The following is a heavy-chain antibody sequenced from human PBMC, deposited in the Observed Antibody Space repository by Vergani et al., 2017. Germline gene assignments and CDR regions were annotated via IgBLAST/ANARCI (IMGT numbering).Heavy chain of an antibody. CDR1: GFTFSSYG. D-gene: IGHD1-26*01. J-gene: IGHJ4*02. Sequence: QVQLVESGGGVVQPGRSLRLSCAASGFTFSSYGMHWVRQAPGKGLEWVAVISYDGSNKYYADSVKGRFTISRDNSKNTLYLQMNSLRAEDTAVYYCARPGGATTYYFDYWGQGTLVTVSS. CDR2: ISYDGSNK. CDR3: ARPGGATTYYFDY. V-gene: IGHV3-30*03.